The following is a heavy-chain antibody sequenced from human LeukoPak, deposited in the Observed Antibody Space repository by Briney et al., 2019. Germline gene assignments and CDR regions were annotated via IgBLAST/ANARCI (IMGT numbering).Heavy chain of an antibody. D-gene: IGHD3-22*01. V-gene: IGHV1-69*05. CDR1: GGTFSSYA. J-gene: IGHJ4*02. CDR2: IIPIFGTA. CDR3: ARGPDYYDSSGYYIH. Sequence: SVKVSCKASGGTFSSYAISWVRQAPGQGLEWMGRIIPIFGTANYAQKFQGRVTITTDESTSTAYMELSSLRSEDTAVYYCARGPDYYDSSGYYIHWGQGTLVTVSS.